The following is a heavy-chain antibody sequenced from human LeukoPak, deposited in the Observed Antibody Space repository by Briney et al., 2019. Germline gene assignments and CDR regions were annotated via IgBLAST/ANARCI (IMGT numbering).Heavy chain of an antibody. J-gene: IGHJ4*02. Sequence: SQTLSLTCTVSGGSISSGDYYWSWIRQPPGKGLEWIGYIYYSGSTYYNPSLKSRVTISVDTSKNQFSLKLSSVTAAGTAVYYCARAQGRKAHVVLFDYWGQGTLVTVSS. CDR3: ARAQGRKAHVVLFDY. CDR2: IYYSGST. V-gene: IGHV4-30-4*01. D-gene: IGHD2-15*01. CDR1: GGSISSGDYY.